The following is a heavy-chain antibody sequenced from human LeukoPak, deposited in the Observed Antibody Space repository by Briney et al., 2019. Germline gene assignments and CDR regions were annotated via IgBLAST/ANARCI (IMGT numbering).Heavy chain of an antibody. CDR1: GYTFTSYA. Sequence: ASVKVSCKASGYTFTSYAMHWVRQAPGQRLEWMGWINTGNGNTQYSQKFQGRVTFTRDTSANTAYMELSSLRSEDTVVYYCASVDYGDYWGQGTLVTVSS. CDR2: INTGNGNT. V-gene: IGHV1-3*04. D-gene: IGHD4-17*01. CDR3: ASVDYGDY. J-gene: IGHJ4*02.